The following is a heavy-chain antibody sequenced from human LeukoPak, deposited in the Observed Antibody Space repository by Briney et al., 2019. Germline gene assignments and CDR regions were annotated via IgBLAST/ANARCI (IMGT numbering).Heavy chain of an antibody. V-gene: IGHV3-48*01. CDR2: ISSSSSTM. D-gene: IGHD2-2*02. Sequence: GGSLRLSCVASGFTFSSYSMTWVRQAPGKGLEWVSYISSSSSTMEYTDSVKGRFTISRDNAKNSLYLELNSLRAEDTAVYYCTKDLRDIVVVPAVIPVLGYFQHWGQGTLVTVSS. J-gene: IGHJ1*01. CDR3: TKDLRDIVVVPAVIPVLGYFQH. CDR1: GFTFSSYS.